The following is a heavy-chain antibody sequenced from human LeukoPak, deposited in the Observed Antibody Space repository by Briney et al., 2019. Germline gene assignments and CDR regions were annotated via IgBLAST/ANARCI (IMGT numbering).Heavy chain of an antibody. J-gene: IGHJ4*02. V-gene: IGHV4-59*01. CDR1: GGSISSYY. CDR2: IYYSGST. D-gene: IGHD5-18*01. CDR3: AGDRYIYGLTEYYFDY. Sequence: PSETLSLTCTVSGGSISSYYWSWIRQPPGKGLEWIGYIYYSGSTNYNPSLKSRVTISVDTSKNQFSLKLSSVTAADTAVYYCAGDRYIYGLTEYYFDYWGQGTLVTVSS.